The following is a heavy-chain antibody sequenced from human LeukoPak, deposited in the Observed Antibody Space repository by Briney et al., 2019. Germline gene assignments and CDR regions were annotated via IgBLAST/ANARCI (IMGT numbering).Heavy chain of an antibody. CDR3: ARDAREVLLWFGEFSP. D-gene: IGHD3-10*01. CDR1: GYTFTSYD. CDR2: VNPNSGNT. J-gene: IGHJ5*02. V-gene: IGHV1-8*01. Sequence: ASVKVSCKTSGYTFTSYDLNWVRQATGQGLEWMGWVNPNSGNTGYAQKLQGRVTMTTDTSTNTAYMELRSLRSDDTAVYYCARDAREVLLWFGEFSPWGQGTLVTVSS.